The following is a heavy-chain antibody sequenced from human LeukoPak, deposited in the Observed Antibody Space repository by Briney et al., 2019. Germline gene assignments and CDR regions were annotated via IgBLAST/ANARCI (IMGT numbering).Heavy chain of an antibody. CDR3: AKAPVTTCSGAYCYPFDY. J-gene: IGHJ4*02. V-gene: IGHV3-48*03. Sequence: LPGGSLRLSCAASGFTFSSYEMNWVRQAPGKGLEWVSYISSSGSTIYYADSVKGRFTISRDSSKNTLYLQMNSLRAEDAAVYYCAKAPVTTCSGAYCYPFDYWGQGTLVTVSS. CDR2: ISSSGSTI. D-gene: IGHD2-15*01. CDR1: GFTFSSYE.